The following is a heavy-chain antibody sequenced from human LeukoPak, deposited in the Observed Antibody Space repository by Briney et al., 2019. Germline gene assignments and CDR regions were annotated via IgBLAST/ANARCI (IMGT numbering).Heavy chain of an antibody. D-gene: IGHD4-11*01. CDR2: IYYSGST. Sequence: SETLSLTCTVSGGSISSHYWSWIRQPPGKGLEWIGYIYYSGSTNYNPSLKSRVTISVDTSKNQFSLKLSSVTAADTAVYYCARIYSNYEDWGQGTLVTVSS. CDR3: ARIYSNYED. V-gene: IGHV4-59*11. CDR1: GGSISSHY. J-gene: IGHJ4*02.